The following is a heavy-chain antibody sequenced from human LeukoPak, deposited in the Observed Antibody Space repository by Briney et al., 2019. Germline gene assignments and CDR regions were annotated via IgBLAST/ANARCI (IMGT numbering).Heavy chain of an antibody. D-gene: IGHD1-26*01. CDR1: GFTFSSYS. Sequence: GGSLRLSCAASGFTFSSYSMNWVRQAPGKGLEWVSYISSSSSTIYYADSVKGRFTISRDNAKNTLYLQMNSLRAEDTALYYCARDPHGGSGSDPHDAFDIWGQGTMVTVSS. J-gene: IGHJ3*02. V-gene: IGHV3-48*04. CDR2: ISSSSSTI. CDR3: ARDPHGGSGSDPHDAFDI.